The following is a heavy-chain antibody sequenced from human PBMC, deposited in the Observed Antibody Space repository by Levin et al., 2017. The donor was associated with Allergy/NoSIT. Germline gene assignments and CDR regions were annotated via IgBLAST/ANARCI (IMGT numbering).Heavy chain of an antibody. CDR1: GYTFTSYG. Sequence: ASVKVSCKASGYTFTSYGISWVRQAPGQGLEWMGWISAYNGNTNYAQKLQGRVTMTTDTSTSTAYMELRSLRSDDTAVYYCARDSQWLVHPDTYYYYYGMDVWGQGTTVTVSS. D-gene: IGHD6-19*01. J-gene: IGHJ6*02. V-gene: IGHV1-18*01. CDR2: ISAYNGNT. CDR3: ARDSQWLVHPDTYYYYYGMDV.